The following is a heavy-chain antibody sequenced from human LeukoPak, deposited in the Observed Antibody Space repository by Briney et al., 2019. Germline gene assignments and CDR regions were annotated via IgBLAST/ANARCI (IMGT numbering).Heavy chain of an antibody. Sequence: SETLSLTCTVSGGSISSSSYYWGWIRQPPGKGLEWIGSIYYSGSTYYNPSLKSRVTISVDTSKNQFSLKLSSVTAADTAVYYCARLGYSGYQDPYYFDYWGQGTLVTVSS. CDR2: IYYSGST. J-gene: IGHJ4*02. V-gene: IGHV4-39*07. CDR3: ARLGYSGYQDPYYFDY. CDR1: GGSISSSSYY. D-gene: IGHD5-12*01.